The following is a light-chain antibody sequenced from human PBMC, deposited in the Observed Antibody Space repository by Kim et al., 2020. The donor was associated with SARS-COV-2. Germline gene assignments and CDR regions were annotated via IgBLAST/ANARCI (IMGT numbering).Light chain of an antibody. Sequence: ASVEDRVNITCRASQAIRNELGWYQQKPGKAPKLLIYAASSLQSGVPSRFSGSGSGTDFTLTISSLQPEYFATYYCLQDYNYVWTFGHGTKVDIK. CDR1: QAIRNE. CDR3: LQDYNYVWT. V-gene: IGKV1-6*01. CDR2: AAS. J-gene: IGKJ1*01.